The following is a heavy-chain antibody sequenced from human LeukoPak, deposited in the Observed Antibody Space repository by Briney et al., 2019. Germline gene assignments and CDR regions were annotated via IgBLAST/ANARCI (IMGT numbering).Heavy chain of an antibody. CDR3: ARSRELLDFDT. D-gene: IGHD3-22*01. CDR1: GYTFSDYT. J-gene: IGHJ4*02. Sequence: ASVKVSCKTSGYTFSDYTIHGVGQAPGQGLEWMGWINPSSNAANYAQRFEGRVSLTRDTSISTVDMVLTSLTSDDSGVYYCARSRELLDFDTWGQGNLVSVSS. CDR2: INPSSNAA. V-gene: IGHV1-2*02.